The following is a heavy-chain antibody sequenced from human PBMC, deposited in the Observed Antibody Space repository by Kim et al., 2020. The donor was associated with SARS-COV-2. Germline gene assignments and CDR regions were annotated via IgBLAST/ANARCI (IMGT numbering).Heavy chain of an antibody. J-gene: IGHJ6*02. D-gene: IGHD6-13*01. Sequence: KGRFTISRDNAKNSLYLQMNSLRDEDTAVYYCASLGYSSSLYYYYGMDVWGQGTTVTVSS. CDR3: ASLGYSSSLYYYYGMDV. V-gene: IGHV3-48*02.